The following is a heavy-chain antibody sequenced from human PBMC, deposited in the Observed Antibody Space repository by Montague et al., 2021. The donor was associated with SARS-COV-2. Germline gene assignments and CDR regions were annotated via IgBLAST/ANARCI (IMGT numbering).Heavy chain of an antibody. CDR2: IYSSGST. J-gene: IGHJ6*02. CDR1: GGSISSYY. Sequence: SETLSLTCTVSGGSISSYYWSWIRQPAGKGLEWIGSIYSSGSTNFNPSLKSRVIMSVDQSKSKFPLKLTSGTAADTAVYYCARVGTLVRGVFIDDPMDVWGRGTTVTVS. D-gene: IGHD3-10*01. V-gene: IGHV4-4*07. CDR3: ARVGTLVRGVFIDDPMDV.